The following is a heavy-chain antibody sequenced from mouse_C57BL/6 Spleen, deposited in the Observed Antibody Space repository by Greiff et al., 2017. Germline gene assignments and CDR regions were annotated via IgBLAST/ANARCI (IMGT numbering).Heavy chain of an antibody. CDR3: ARGGTGTVLFDY. CDR1: GYAFSSYW. V-gene: IGHV1-80*01. D-gene: IGHD4-1*01. CDR2: IYPGDGDT. Sequence: QVQLQQSGAELVKPGASVKISCKASGYAFSSYWMNWVKQRPGKGLEWIGQIYPGDGDTNYNGKFKGKATLTADKSSSTAYMQLSSLTSEDSAVYFCARGGTGTVLFDYWGQGTTLTVSS. J-gene: IGHJ2*01.